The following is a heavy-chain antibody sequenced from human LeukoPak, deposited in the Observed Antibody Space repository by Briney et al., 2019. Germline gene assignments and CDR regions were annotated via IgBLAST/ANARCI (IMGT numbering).Heavy chain of an antibody. J-gene: IGHJ3*02. V-gene: IGHV3-66*01. D-gene: IGHD1-26*01. CDR3: ARDLGFIVGATPGAFDI. CDR1: GFTVSSNY. CDR2: IYSGGTT. Sequence: GGSLRLSCAVSGFTVSSNYMTWVRQAPGKGREWVSLIYSGGTTYYPDSVKGRFAISRDSSKNTLYLQMNRLRAEDTAVYYCARDLGFIVGATPGAFDIWGQGTMVTVSS.